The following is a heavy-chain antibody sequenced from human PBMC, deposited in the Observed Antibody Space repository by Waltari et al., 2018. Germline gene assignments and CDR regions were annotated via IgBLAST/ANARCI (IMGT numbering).Heavy chain of an antibody. CDR2: LGGGRGETA. J-gene: IGHJ6*02. Sequence: EVQVLASGGGLVQRGGSLRLSCAASGCPFRTCAVNWVRQAPGPGLEWVPGLGGGRGETAFYAGSVKGRFTISRDSSQNTVVLEMSSLRVEDTALYYCAKGVVAGRYYFDLDVWGQGTTVTVSS. V-gene: IGHV3-23*01. CDR3: AKGVVAGRYYFDLDV. CDR1: GCPFRTCA. D-gene: IGHD6-19*01.